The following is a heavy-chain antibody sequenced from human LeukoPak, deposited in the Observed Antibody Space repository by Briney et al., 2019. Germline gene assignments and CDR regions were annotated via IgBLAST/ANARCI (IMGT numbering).Heavy chain of an antibody. CDR3: AKDLSVVVVALDY. J-gene: IGHJ4*02. CDR2: ISYDGSNK. D-gene: IGHD2-15*01. CDR1: GFTFSSYG. Sequence: PGGSLRLSCAASGFTFSSYGMHWVRQAPGKGLEWVAVISYDGSNKYYVDSVKGRFTISRDNSKNTLYLQMNSLRAEDTAVYYCAKDLSVVVVALDYWGQGTLVTDSS. V-gene: IGHV3-30*18.